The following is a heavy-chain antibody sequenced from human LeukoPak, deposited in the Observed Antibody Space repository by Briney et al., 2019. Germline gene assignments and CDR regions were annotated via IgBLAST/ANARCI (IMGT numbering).Heavy chain of an antibody. V-gene: IGHV3-21*04. CDR1: GFTFSSYS. CDR2: ISSSSSYI. D-gene: IGHD2-2*01. J-gene: IGHJ6*02. Sequence: PGGSLRLSCAASGFTFSSYSMNWVRQAPGKGLEWVSSISSSSSYIYYADSVKGRFTISRDNAKNSLYLQMNSLRAEDTALYYCAKGGTRRGYYGMDVWGQGTTVTVSS. CDR3: AKGGTRRGYYGMDV.